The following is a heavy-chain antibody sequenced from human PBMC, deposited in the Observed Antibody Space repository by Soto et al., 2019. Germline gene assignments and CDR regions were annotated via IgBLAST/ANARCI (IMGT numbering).Heavy chain of an antibody. CDR2: ILHDGSAE. V-gene: IGHV3-30*03. CDR3: ARSRDCDSFYFYYGMDV. CDR1: GFTFANYD. Sequence: QVQLVESGGGGVQPGRSLRLSCAASGFTFANYDMHWVRQAPGKGLEWMALILHDGSAEYYADSVKGRFTISRDNSKSTLYLQMNSLSAEDTGVYYCARSRDCDSFYFYYGMDVWGQGTTVTVSS. J-gene: IGHJ6*02. D-gene: IGHD2-21*01.